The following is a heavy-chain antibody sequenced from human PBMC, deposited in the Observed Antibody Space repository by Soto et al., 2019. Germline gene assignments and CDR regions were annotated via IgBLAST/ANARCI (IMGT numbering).Heavy chain of an antibody. V-gene: IGHV1-3*01. J-gene: IGHJ4*02. CDR2: INAGNGNT. Sequence: GASVKVSCKASGYTFTSYALHWVRQAPGQRLEWMGWINAGNGNTKYSQKFQGSVTISRDTSASTAYMELSSLRSEDTAVYYCATADILTGSLDYWGQGTLVTVSS. D-gene: IGHD3-9*01. CDR1: GYTFTSYA. CDR3: ATADILTGSLDY.